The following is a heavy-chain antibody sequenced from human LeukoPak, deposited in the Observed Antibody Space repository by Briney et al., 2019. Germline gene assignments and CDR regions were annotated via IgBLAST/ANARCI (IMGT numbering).Heavy chain of an antibody. CDR2: IYYSGST. V-gene: IGHV4-59*12. Sequence: PSETLSLTCAVYGGSFSGYYWSWIRQPPGKGLEWIGYIYYSGSTKYNPSLKSRVTMSVDTSKNQFSLKLSSVTAADTAVYYCARDSPIYYYDSSGYPYYYYYYMDVWGKGTTVTISS. D-gene: IGHD3-22*01. J-gene: IGHJ6*03. CDR3: ARDSPIYYYDSSGYPYYYYYYMDV. CDR1: GGSFSGYY.